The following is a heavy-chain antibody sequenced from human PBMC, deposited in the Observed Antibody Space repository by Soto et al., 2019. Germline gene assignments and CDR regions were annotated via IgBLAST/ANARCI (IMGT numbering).Heavy chain of an antibody. J-gene: IGHJ6*02. CDR2: IYYSGST. CDR3: ARDQSDITIFGVVRYGMDV. CDR1: GGSISSYY. D-gene: IGHD3-3*01. V-gene: IGHV4-59*01. Sequence: SETVSLTCTVSGGSISSYYWSWIRQPPGKGLEWIGYIYYSGSTNYNPSLKSRVTISVDTSKNQFSLKLSSVTAADTAVYYCARDQSDITIFGVVRYGMDVWGQGTTVTVSS.